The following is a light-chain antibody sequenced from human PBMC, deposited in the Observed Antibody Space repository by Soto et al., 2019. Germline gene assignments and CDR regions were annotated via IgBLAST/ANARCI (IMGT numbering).Light chain of an antibody. J-gene: IGLJ2*01. V-gene: IGLV1-40*01. CDR3: QSYDRSLPDVV. Sequence: QPVLTQPPSVSGAPGQRVTISCTGSSSNIGAGYDVHWYQQLPGTAHKLLIYGNTNRPSGVPDRFSGSKSGTSASLAITGLQAEDEADYYCQSYDRSLPDVVFGGGTKLTVL. CDR1: SSNIGAGYD. CDR2: GNT.